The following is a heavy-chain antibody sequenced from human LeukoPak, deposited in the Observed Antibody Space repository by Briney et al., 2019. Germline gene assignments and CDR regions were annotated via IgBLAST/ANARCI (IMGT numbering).Heavy chain of an antibody. CDR1: GGSISNGDFY. Sequence: PSETLSLTCTVSGGSISNGDFYWNWIRRPAGKELEWIGRISTSGSTNYTPSLKSRVTISVDTSKNQFSLRLTSVTAADTAVYYCARQSYTAMVEREYYFDYWGQGTLVTVSS. D-gene: IGHD5-18*01. J-gene: IGHJ4*02. CDR3: ARQSYTAMVEREYYFDY. CDR2: ISTSGST. V-gene: IGHV4-61*02.